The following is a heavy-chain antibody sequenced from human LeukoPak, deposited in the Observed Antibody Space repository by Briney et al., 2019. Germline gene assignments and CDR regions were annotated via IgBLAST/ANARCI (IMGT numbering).Heavy chain of an antibody. CDR2: IKSKTDGGTT. Sequence: PGGSLRLSCAASGFTFSNAWMSWVRQAPGKGLEWVGRIKSKTDGGTTDYAAPVKGRFTISRDDSKNTLYLQMNSLKTEDTAVYYCTIEGHSGYDPYYFDYWGQGTLVTVSS. D-gene: IGHD5-12*01. CDR3: TIEGHSGYDPYYFDY. CDR1: GFTFSNAW. V-gene: IGHV3-15*01. J-gene: IGHJ4*02.